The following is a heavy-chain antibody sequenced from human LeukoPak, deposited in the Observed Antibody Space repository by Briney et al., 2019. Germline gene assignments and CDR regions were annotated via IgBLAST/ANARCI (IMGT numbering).Heavy chain of an antibody. Sequence: PGGSLRLSCTASRFTFSSYGMYWVRQAPGKGLEWVAVISYDGSNKYYADSVKGRFTISRDNSKNTLYLQMNSLRAEDTAVYYYANTGGISGTYLYYFDYWGQGTLVTVSS. CDR1: RFTFSSYG. CDR3: ANTGGISGTYLYYFDY. CDR2: ISYDGSNK. D-gene: IGHD1-26*01. J-gene: IGHJ4*02. V-gene: IGHV3-30*18.